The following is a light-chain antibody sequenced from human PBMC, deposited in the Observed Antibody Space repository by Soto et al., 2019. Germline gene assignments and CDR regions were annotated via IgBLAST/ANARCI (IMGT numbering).Light chain of an antibody. CDR2: DVA. V-gene: IGLV2-14*03. CDR1: SSDIGNYNY. CDR3: SSYTVTNAPYV. J-gene: IGLJ1*01. Sequence: QSVLTQPASVSGSPGQSITISCTGTSSDIGNYNYVSWYQHHPGKVPKLIIYDVANRPSGVSNRFSASKSDNTASLTISGLQSEDEAYYYCSSYTVTNAPYVFGTGTKLTVL.